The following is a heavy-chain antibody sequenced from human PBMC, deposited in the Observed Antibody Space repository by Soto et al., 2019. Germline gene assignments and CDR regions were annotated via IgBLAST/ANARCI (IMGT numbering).Heavy chain of an antibody. V-gene: IGHV1-69*13. CDR3: ARGASVVVVAATLGSFDY. CDR2: IIPIFGTA. CDR1: GGTFSSYA. Sequence: VASVKVSCKASGGTFSSYAISWVRQAPGQGLEWMGGIIPIFGTANYAQKFQGRVTITADESTSTAYMELSSLRSEDTAVYYCARGASVVVVAATLGSFDYWGQGTLVTVSS. D-gene: IGHD2-15*01. J-gene: IGHJ4*02.